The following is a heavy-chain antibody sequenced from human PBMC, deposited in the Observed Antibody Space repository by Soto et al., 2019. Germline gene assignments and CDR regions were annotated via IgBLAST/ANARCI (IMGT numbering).Heavy chain of an antibody. J-gene: IGHJ4*02. CDR1: GASITFGGYS. CDR3: AWGGRSDSIDY. Sequence: SETLSLTCTVSGASITFGGYSWSWIRQTPGKGLEWIGYINHLETTFYNPSFESRLTLSIDTAKNQFSLKLHSMSAADRAVYFCAWGGRSDSIDYWGQGILVTVSS. D-gene: IGHD3-16*01. CDR2: INHLETT. V-gene: IGHV4-30-2*01.